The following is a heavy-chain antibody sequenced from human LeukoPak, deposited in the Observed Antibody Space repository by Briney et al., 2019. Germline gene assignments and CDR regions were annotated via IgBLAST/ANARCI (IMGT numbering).Heavy chain of an antibody. CDR3: ARDRGYYGSGSG. D-gene: IGHD3-10*01. V-gene: IGHV1-69*13. CDR2: IIPIFGTA. J-gene: IGHJ4*02. Sequence: SVKVSCKASGGTFSSYAISWVRRAPGQGLEWMGGIIPIFGTANYAQKFQGRVTITADESTSTAYTELSSLRSEDTAVYYCARDRGYYGSGSGWGQGTLVTVSS. CDR1: GGTFSSYA.